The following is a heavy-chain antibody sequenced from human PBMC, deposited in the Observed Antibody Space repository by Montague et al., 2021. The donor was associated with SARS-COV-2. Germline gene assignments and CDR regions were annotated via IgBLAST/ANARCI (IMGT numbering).Heavy chain of an antibody. J-gene: IGHJ6*02. CDR2: IFKNGKT. D-gene: IGHD3-22*01. CDR1: GDSITDDD. V-gene: IGHV4-59*08. CDR3: ARYYERSLDV. Sequence: SETLSLICTVSGDSITDDDWSWIRQPPGKGLEWIVNIFKNGKTDYNPSLRSRVITSVNTSKSQFSLKVTSVTAADTAVYYCARYYERSLDVWGQGTTVTVSS.